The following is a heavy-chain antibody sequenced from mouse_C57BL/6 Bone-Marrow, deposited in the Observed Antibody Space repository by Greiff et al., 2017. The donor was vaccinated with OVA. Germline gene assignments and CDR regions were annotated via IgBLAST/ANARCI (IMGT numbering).Heavy chain of an antibody. V-gene: IGHV1-54*01. CDR2: INPGSGGT. Sequence: VKLMESGAELVRPGTSVKVSCKASGYAFTNYLIEWVKQRPGQGLEWIGVINPGSGGTNYNEKFKGKATLTADKSSSTAYMQLSSLTSEDSAVYFCASPTSYWGQGTLVTVSA. J-gene: IGHJ3*01. CDR1: GYAFTNYL. CDR3: ASPTSY.